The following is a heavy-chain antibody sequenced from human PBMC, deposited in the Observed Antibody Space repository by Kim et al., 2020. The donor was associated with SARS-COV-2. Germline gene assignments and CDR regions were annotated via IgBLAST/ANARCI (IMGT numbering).Heavy chain of an antibody. D-gene: IGHD3-10*01. CDR3: ARGDYYGSGSYFDY. Sequence: AKKCQGGVTKTRDTSTSTVYMELSSLRSEDTAVYYCARGDYYGSGSYFDYWGQGTLVTVSS. J-gene: IGHJ4*02. V-gene: IGHV1-46*01.